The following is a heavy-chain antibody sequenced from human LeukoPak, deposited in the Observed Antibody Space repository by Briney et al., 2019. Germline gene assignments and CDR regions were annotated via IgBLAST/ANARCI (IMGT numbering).Heavy chain of an antibody. V-gene: IGHV4-4*07. Sequence: SETLSLTCTVSGDSISNYYWSWIRQPAGKGLEWIGRIYTSGSTNYNPSLKSRVTMSVDTSKNQFSLKLSSVTAADTAVYYCARGAIFGVVNYWYFDLWGRGTLVTVSS. CDR1: GDSISNYY. CDR2: IYTSGST. CDR3: ARGAIFGVVNYWYFDL. J-gene: IGHJ2*01. D-gene: IGHD3-3*01.